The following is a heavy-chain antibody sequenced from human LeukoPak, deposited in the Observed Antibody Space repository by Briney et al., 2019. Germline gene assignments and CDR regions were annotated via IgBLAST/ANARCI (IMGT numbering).Heavy chain of an antibody. D-gene: IGHD3-10*01. CDR3: ARDVSYGSAPDWFDP. J-gene: IGHJ5*02. CDR1: GGTFSSYA. Sequence: SVKVSCKASGGTFSSYAISWVRQAPGQGLEWMGGIITIFGTANYAQKFQGRATITADESTSTAYMELSSLRSEDTAVYYCARDVSYGSAPDWFDPWGQGTLVTVSS. V-gene: IGHV1-69*13. CDR2: IITIFGTA.